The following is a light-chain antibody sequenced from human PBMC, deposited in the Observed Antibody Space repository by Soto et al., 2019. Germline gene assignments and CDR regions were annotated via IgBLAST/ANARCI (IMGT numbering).Light chain of an antibody. J-gene: IGKJ3*01. CDR3: HQYGSSPLT. CDR2: AAS. CDR1: QSVTSSY. Sequence: EIVLTQSPGTLSLSPGERAILTCRASQSVTSSYLAWYQQRPGQAPRLLMYAASSRATGIPDRFSGSGSGTVFTLTISRLEPEDFAMYYCHQYGSSPLTFGPGTKVDIK. V-gene: IGKV3-20*01.